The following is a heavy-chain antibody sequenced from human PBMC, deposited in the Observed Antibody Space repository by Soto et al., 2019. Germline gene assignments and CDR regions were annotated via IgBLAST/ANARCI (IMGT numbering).Heavy chain of an antibody. CDR1: GFTFSTFN. CDR2: ISSSGSTI. Sequence: GGSLRLSCAASGFTFSTFNMNWVRQAPGKGLEWVSYISSSGSTIYYADSVKGRFTISRDNAKNSLYLQMNSLRAEDTAVYYCAREMSHYYGMDVWGQGTTVTVSS. V-gene: IGHV3-48*01. J-gene: IGHJ6*02. CDR3: AREMSHYYGMDV.